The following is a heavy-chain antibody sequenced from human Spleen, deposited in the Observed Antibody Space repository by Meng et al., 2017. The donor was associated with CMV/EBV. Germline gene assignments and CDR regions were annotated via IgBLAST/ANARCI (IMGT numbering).Heavy chain of an antibody. J-gene: IGHJ4*02. CDR2: ISAYNGNT. Sequence: SGYPFTSYGISWVRQAPGQGLEWMGWISAYNGNTNYAQKLQGRVTMTTDTSTSTAYMELRSLRSDDTAVYYCARDGRRYCGGDCYFDYWGQGTLVTVSS. CDR3: ARDGRRYCGGDCYFDY. CDR1: GYPFTSYG. V-gene: IGHV1-18*01. D-gene: IGHD2-21*01.